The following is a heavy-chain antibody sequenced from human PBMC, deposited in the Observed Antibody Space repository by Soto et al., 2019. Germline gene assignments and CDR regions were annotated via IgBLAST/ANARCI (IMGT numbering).Heavy chain of an antibody. J-gene: IGHJ5*02. D-gene: IGHD2-2*01. V-gene: IGHV5-51*01. CDR3: AKLNSALIVVVPAAIGWAWFDP. CDR2: IYPGDSDT. CDR1: GYSFTSYW. Sequence: PGESLKISCKGSGYSFTSYWIGWVRQMPGKGLEWMGIIYPGDSDTRYSPSFQGQVTISADKSISTAYLQWSSLKASDTAMYYCAKLNSALIVVVPAAIGWAWFDPWGQGTLVTAPQ.